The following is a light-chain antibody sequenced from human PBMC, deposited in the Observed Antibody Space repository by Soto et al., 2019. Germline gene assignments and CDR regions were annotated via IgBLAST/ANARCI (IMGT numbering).Light chain of an antibody. CDR1: SAHNNYI. CDR3: ETWDNDARV. V-gene: IGLV4-60*03. Sequence: QLVLTQSSSASAFLGSSVKLTCTLSSAHNNYIIAWHQQHPGKAPRFLMTVEASRTYNKGSGIPDRFSGSSSGADRYLTISNLRSEDEAQYYCETWDNDARVFGGGTTLTVL. J-gene: IGLJ2*01. CDR2: VEASRTY.